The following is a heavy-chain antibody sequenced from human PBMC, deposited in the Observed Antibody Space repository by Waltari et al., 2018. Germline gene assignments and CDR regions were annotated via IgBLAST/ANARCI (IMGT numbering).Heavy chain of an antibody. CDR2: ISSSGTTI. CDR3: ARQFAY. J-gene: IGHJ4*02. V-gene: IGHV3-48*03. Sequence: EVHLVESGGDLVQPGGSLRLSCATSGFSISESGMNWVRQAPGKGLEWVSYISSSGTTISYADSVRCRFTISRDTANNSLFLQMNNLRADDTGVYYCARQFAYWGQGALVTVSS. CDR1: GFSISESG.